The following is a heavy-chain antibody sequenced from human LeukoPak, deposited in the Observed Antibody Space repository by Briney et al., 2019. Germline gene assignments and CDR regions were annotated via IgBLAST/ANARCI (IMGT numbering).Heavy chain of an antibody. Sequence: PSETLSLTCAAYGGSFSGYYWSWIRQPPGKGLEWIGEINHSGGTNYNPSLKSRVTISVDTSKNQFSLKLSSVTAADTAVYYCARCYYGSGSYYNTWGQGTLVTVSS. V-gene: IGHV4-34*01. J-gene: IGHJ5*02. CDR1: GGSFSGYY. CDR2: INHSGGT. CDR3: ARCYYGSGSYYNT. D-gene: IGHD3-10*01.